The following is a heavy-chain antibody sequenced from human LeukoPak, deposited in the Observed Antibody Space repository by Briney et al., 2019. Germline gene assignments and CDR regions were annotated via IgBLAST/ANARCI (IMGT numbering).Heavy chain of an antibody. CDR3: ARAPHPVNSPCVEYFDY. Sequence: SVTVSCKASGYTFTGYYMHWVRQAPGQGLEWMGWTSPNSGGTNYAQKFQGRVTMTRDTSISTAYTELSRLRSDDTAVYYCARAPHPVNSPCVEYFDYWGQGTLVTVSS. CDR2: TSPNSGGT. D-gene: IGHD1-1*01. V-gene: IGHV1-2*02. CDR1: GYTFTGYY. J-gene: IGHJ4*02.